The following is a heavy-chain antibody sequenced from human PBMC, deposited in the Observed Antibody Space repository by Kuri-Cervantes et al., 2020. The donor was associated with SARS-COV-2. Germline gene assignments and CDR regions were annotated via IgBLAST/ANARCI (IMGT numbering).Heavy chain of an antibody. Sequence: SQTLSLTCAVSGYSISSGYYWGWIRQPPGKGLEWVGSIYHSGSTYYNQSLKSRVTISVDTSKNQFSLKLSSVTAADTAVYYCARGGSVAGPFDYWGQGTLVTVSS. CDR3: ARGGSVAGPFDY. D-gene: IGHD6-19*01. J-gene: IGHJ4*02. V-gene: IGHV4-38-2*01. CDR2: IYHSGST. CDR1: GYSISSGYY.